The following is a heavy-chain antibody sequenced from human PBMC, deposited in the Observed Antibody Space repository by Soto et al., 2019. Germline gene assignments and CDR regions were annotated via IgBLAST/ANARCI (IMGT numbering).Heavy chain of an antibody. CDR3: ARGNHKWLQLWYFDL. CDR2: IIPIFGTA. CDR1: GGTFSSYT. Sequence: QVQLVQSGAEVKKPGSSVTVSCKASGGTFSSYTISWVRQAPGQGLEWMGGIIPIFGTANYAPKFQGRVTITAYESTSTAYMALSSLRSEDTAVYYCARGNHKWLQLWYFDLWGRGTLVTVSS. D-gene: IGHD5-12*01. V-gene: IGHV1-69*12. J-gene: IGHJ2*01.